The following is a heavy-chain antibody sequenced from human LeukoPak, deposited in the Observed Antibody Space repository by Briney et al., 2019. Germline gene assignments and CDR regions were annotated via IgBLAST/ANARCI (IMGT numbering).Heavy chain of an antibody. CDR2: ISSSSTYI. D-gene: IGHD3-10*01. Sequence: PGGSLRLSCAASGFTLSSYTMSWVRQAPGKRLDWVSSISSSSTYIYYADSVKGRFTIARDNAKNSLYLQMNRLRAEHTAVYYCARVGYYGSGLDYWGQGTLVTVSS. CDR1: GFTLSSYT. V-gene: IGHV3-21*01. J-gene: IGHJ4*02. CDR3: ARVGYYGSGLDY.